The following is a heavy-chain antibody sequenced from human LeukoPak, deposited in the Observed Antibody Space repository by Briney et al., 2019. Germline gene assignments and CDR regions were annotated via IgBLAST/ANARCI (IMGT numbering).Heavy chain of an antibody. J-gene: IGHJ6*02. CDR2: IWYDGSNK. CDR1: GFTFSSYG. CDR3: ARWVVVAATQYYYGMDV. V-gene: IGHV3-33*01. D-gene: IGHD2-15*01. Sequence: GGSLRLSCAASGFTFSSYGMHWVRQAPGKGLEWVAVIWYDGSNKYYADSVKGRFTISRDNSKNTLYLQMNSLRAEDTAVYYCARWVVVAATQYYYGMDVWGQGTTATVS.